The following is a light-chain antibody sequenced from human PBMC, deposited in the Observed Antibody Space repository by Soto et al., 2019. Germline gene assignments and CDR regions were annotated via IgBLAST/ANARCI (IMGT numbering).Light chain of an antibody. V-gene: IGKV1-5*03. CDR2: KAS. Sequence: TQYTSTLSSSVGDRDTITCRASQSISSWVAWYQQKPGQAPKLLISKASRIEAGLPARFSGRGSGTEFSPTISSLQPDDVATYYRQRNKRYSTFGQRT. CDR3: QRNKRYST. CDR1: QSISSW. J-gene: IGKJ1*01.